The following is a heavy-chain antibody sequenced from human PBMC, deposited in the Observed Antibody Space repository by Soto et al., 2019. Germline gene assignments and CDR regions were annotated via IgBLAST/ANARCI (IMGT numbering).Heavy chain of an antibody. V-gene: IGHV1-18*01. J-gene: IGHJ5*02. CDR3: ARAVPGDTIVATRNWFDP. Sequence: ASVKVSCKASGYTFTSYGISWVRQAPGQGLEWMGWISAYNGNTNYAQKLQGRVTMTTDTSTSTAYMELRSLRSDDTAVYYCARAVPGDTIVATRNWFDPWGQGTQVTVS. CDR1: GYTFTSYG. CDR2: ISAYNGNT. D-gene: IGHD5-12*01.